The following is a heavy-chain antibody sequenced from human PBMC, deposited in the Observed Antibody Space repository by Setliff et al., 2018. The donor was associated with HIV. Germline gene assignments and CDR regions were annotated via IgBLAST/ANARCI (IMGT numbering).Heavy chain of an antibody. CDR3: ARDPYPYFDYGDWYFDL. J-gene: IGHJ2*01. CDR1: GFTFSTYW. Sequence: GGSLRLSCAASGFTFSTYWMSWVRQAPGKGLEWVANIKQDGSEKFYADSVKGRFTISRDNSKNTLYLQMNSLRAEDTAVYYCARDPYPYFDYGDWYFDLWGRGTLVTVSS. CDR2: IKQDGSEK. V-gene: IGHV3-7*01. D-gene: IGHD4-17*01.